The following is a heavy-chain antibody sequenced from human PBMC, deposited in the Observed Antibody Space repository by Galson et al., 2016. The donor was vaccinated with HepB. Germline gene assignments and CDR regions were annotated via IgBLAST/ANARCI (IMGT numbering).Heavy chain of an antibody. V-gene: IGHV4-4*02. CDR1: GDSMSSSDW. CDR3: ARVGGSYFNWFDP. J-gene: IGHJ5*02. CDR2: IYHSGST. Sequence: ETLSLTCAVSGDSMSSSDWWSWVRQPPGKGLEWIGEIYHSGSTNYNPSLKSRVTIFVDTSKQQFSLRLNSVTAADTAVYYCARVGGSYFNWFDPWGQGTLVTVSS. D-gene: IGHD3-16*01.